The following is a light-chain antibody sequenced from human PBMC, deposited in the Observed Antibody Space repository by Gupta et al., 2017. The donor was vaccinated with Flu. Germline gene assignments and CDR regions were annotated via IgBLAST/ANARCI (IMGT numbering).Light chain of an antibody. Sequence: PSALSASVLDRVTITCQANEDINNYVNWYQQRPRTAPKLLIYDGSNLEVGVSSRFVGSGSGTHFTFTISTLQSEDFATYYCQQDDNLPHTFGWGTIVDI. J-gene: IGKJ3*01. V-gene: IGKV1-33*01. CDR2: DGS. CDR3: QQDDNLPHT. CDR1: EDINNY.